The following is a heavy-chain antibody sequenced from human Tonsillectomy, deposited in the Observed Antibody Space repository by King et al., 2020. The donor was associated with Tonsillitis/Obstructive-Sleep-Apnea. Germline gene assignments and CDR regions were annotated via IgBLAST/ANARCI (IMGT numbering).Heavy chain of an antibody. J-gene: IGHJ4*02. CDR2: ISSNGGST. Sequence: VQLVESGGGLVQPGGSLILSCSASGFTFSSYDMHWVRQAPGKGLEYVSAISSNGGSTYHADSVKDRFTISRDNSKNTLYLQMNSLRAEDTAVYYCVKVGGFGEFLSWGQGTRVTVSS. V-gene: IGHV3-64D*06. D-gene: IGHD3-10*01. CDR1: GFTFSSYD. CDR3: VKVGGFGEFLS.